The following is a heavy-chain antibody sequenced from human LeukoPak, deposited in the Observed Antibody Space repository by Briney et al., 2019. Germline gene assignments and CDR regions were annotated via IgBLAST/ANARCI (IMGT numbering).Heavy chain of an antibody. CDR1: GGSISSSSYY. Sequence: SETLSLTCTVSGGSISSSSYYWGWIRQPPGKGLEWIGSIYYSGSTYYNPSLKSRVTISVDTSKNQFSLKLSSVTAADTAVYYCARGAFDIWGQGTMVTVSS. CDR2: IYYSGST. CDR3: ARGAFDI. J-gene: IGHJ3*02. V-gene: IGHV4-39*07.